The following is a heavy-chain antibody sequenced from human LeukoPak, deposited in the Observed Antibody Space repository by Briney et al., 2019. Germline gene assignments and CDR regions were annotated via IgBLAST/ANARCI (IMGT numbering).Heavy chain of an antibody. CDR2: IYSGGST. V-gene: IGHV3-53*01. CDR3: AKDQQESSSWFRGNPYYYYGMDV. J-gene: IGHJ6*02. Sequence: GGSLRLSCAASGFTVSSNYMSWVRQAPGKGLEWVSVIYSGGSTYYADSVKGRFTISRDNSKNTLYLQMNSLRAEDTAVYYCAKDQQESSSWFRGNPYYYYGMDVWGQGTTVTVSS. D-gene: IGHD6-13*01. CDR1: GFTVSSNY.